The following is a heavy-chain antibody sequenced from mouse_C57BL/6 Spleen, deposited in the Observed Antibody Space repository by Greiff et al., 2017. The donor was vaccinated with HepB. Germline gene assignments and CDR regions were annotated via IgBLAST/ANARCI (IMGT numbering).Heavy chain of an antibody. CDR3: ARWSLYYYGSSSHFDY. CDR2: IYPSSGNT. Sequence: QVQLKQSGAELARPGASVKLSCKASGYTFTSYGISWVKQRTGQGLEWIGEIYPSSGNTYYNEKFKGKATLTADKSSSTAYMELRSLTSEDSAVYFCARWSLYYYGSSSHFDYWGQGTTLTVSS. J-gene: IGHJ2*01. V-gene: IGHV1-81*01. D-gene: IGHD1-1*01. CDR1: GYTFTSYG.